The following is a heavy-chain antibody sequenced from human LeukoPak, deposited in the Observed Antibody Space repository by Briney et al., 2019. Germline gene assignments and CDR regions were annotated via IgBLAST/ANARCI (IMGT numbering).Heavy chain of an antibody. CDR2: ISAYNGVT. CDR3: ARVWYPPDCFDI. J-gene: IGHJ3*02. V-gene: IGHV1-18*01. CDR1: GYTFTGYG. Sequence: GASVKVSCKASGYTFTGYGITWVRQAPGQGLDWVGWISAYNGVTNFAQKFQGRVTMTTDTSTNTAYMELRSLRSDDTAVYYCARVWYPPDCFDIWGQGTMVTVSS. D-gene: IGHD6-13*01.